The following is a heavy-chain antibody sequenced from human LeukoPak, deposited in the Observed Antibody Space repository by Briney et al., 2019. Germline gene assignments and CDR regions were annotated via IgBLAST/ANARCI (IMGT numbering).Heavy chain of an antibody. D-gene: IGHD3-22*01. CDR1: GGTFSSYA. CDR3: ARMYYYDSSGYYPW. Sequence: ASVKVSCKASGGTFSSYAISWVRQAPGQGLEWMGGIIPIFGTANYAQKFQGRVTITADESTSTAYMELSSLRSEDTAVYYCARMYYYDSSGYYPWWGQGTLVTVSS. CDR2: IIPIFGTA. V-gene: IGHV1-69*13. J-gene: IGHJ4*02.